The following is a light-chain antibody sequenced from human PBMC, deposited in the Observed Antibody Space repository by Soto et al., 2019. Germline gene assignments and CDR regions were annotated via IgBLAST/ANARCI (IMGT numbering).Light chain of an antibody. CDR2: AAS. CDR1: QSVSSSY. CDR3: HQYGSSPWT. Sequence: EIVLTQSPDTLSLSPGERATLSCRASQSVSSSYLAWYQQKPGQAPSFLIYAASSRATGIPDRFSGSGSGTDFTLTISRLEPEDFAVYYCHQYGSSPWTFGQGTKVEIK. J-gene: IGKJ1*01. V-gene: IGKV3-20*01.